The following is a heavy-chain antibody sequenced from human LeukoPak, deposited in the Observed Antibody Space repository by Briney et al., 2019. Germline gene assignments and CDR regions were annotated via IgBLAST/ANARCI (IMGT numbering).Heavy chain of an antibody. J-gene: IGHJ4*02. CDR2: ISYDGSNK. Sequence: GRSLRLSCAASGFTFSSYGMHWVRQAPGKGLEWVAVISYDGSNKYYADSVKGRFTISRDNSKNTLYLQMKSLRAEDTAVYYCAKEANDYVWGSYRSYYFDYWGQGTLVTVSS. V-gene: IGHV3-30*18. D-gene: IGHD3-16*02. CDR1: GFTFSSYG. CDR3: AKEANDYVWGSYRSYYFDY.